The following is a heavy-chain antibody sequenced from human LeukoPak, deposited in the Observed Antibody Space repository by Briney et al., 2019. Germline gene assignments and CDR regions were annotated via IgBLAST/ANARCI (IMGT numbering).Heavy chain of an antibody. V-gene: IGHV4-34*01. Sequence: SETLSLTCAVYGGSFSGYYWSWIRQPPGKGLEWIGEINHSGSTNYNPSLKSRVTISVDTSKNQFSLKLSSVTAADTAVYYCAREVAGRYYFDYWGQGTLVTVSS. J-gene: IGHJ4*02. CDR3: AREVAGRYYFDY. CDR1: GGSFSGYY. CDR2: INHSGST. D-gene: IGHD6-19*01.